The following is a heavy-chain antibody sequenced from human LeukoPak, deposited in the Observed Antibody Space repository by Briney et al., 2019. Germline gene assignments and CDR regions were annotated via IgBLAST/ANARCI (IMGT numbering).Heavy chain of an antibody. D-gene: IGHD3-16*01. Sequence: GGSLRLSCAASGFTFSKYYMSWIRQAPGKGLEWVSYISSSGSTIYYADSVKGRFTISRDNAKNSLNLQMNSLRVEDTAVYYCAGALGVTDALDIWGQGTMVTVSS. V-gene: IGHV3-11*04. CDR1: GFTFSKYY. CDR2: ISSSGSTI. J-gene: IGHJ3*02. CDR3: AGALGVTDALDI.